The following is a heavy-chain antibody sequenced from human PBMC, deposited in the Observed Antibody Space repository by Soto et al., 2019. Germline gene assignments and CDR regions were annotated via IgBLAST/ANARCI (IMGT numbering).Heavy chain of an antibody. CDR1: GFTFNTFA. J-gene: IGHJ2*01. V-gene: IGHV3-23*01. D-gene: IGHD3-10*01. CDR2: ISGSGDGT. CDR3: AKSKSVTMVRGVNWYFDL. Sequence: EVQLLESGGDLVQPGGSLRLSCAGSGFTFNTFAMAWVRQGPGKGLEWVSGISGSGDGTYYAEFVKGRFTISRDNSKNTAYLQMSSLSVEDTAVYYCAKSKSVTMVRGVNWYFDLWGRGTLVSVSS.